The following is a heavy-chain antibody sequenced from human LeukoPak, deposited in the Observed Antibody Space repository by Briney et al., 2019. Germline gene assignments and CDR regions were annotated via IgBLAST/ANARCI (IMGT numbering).Heavy chain of an antibody. J-gene: IGHJ4*02. CDR2: INAGNGNT. CDR3: ARDRRDCSGGSCYYLLSY. CDR1: GYTFTSYA. Sequence: GASVKVSCKASGYTFTSYAMHWVRQAPGQRLEWMGWINAGNGNTKYSQKFQGRVTITRDTSASTAYMELSSQRSEDTAVYYCARDRRDCSGGSCYYLLSYWGQGTLVTVSS. D-gene: IGHD2-15*01. V-gene: IGHV1-3*01.